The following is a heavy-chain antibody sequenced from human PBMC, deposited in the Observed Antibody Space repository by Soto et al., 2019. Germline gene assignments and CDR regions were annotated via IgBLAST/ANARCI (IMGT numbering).Heavy chain of an antibody. D-gene: IGHD6-19*01. Sequence: GGSLRLSCAASGFTFSDYYMSWIRQAPGKGLEWVSYISSSGSTIYYADSVKGRFTISRDNAKNSLYLQMNSLRAEDTAVYYCARDSIGQWLVQPCFDYWGQGTTVTVYS. CDR2: ISSSGSTI. CDR1: GFTFSDYY. V-gene: IGHV3-11*01. J-gene: IGHJ4*03. CDR3: ARDSIGQWLVQPCFDY.